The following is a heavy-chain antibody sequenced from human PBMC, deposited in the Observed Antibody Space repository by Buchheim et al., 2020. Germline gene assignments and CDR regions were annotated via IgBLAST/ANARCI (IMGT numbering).Heavy chain of an antibody. V-gene: IGHV3-7*01. D-gene: IGHD1-7*01. J-gene: IGHJ6*03. CDR2: IKQDGSEK. Sequence: EVQLVESGGGLVQPGGSLRLSCAASGFTFSSYWMSWVRQAPGKGLEWVANIKQDGSEKYYVDSVKGRFTISRDNAKNSLYLQMNSLRAEDTAVYYCVSQTGTTSYYYYYMDVWGKGTT. CDR1: GFTFSSYW. CDR3: VSQTGTTSYYYYYMDV.